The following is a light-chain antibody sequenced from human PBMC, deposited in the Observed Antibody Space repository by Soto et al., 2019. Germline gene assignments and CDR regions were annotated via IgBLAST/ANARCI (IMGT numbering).Light chain of an antibody. CDR1: QSVSSY. J-gene: IGKJ4*01. CDR2: DAS. V-gene: IGKV3-11*01. Sequence: EIVLTQSPATLSLSPGDRATLSCRASQSVSSYVAWYQQKPGQAPRLLIYDASNRATGVPARFSGSGTGTDFTLTISSLQPEDFAVYYCQQRSNWPSTFGRGTKVEMK. CDR3: QQRSNWPST.